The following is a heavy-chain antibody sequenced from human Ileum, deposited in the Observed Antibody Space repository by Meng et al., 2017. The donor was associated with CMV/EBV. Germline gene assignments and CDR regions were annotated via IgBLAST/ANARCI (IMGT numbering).Heavy chain of an antibody. CDR2: SSGGGTST. V-gene: IGHV3-23*01. Sequence: GGSLRLSCAASGFTFSVFSMHWLRQAPGKGLEWVSASSGGGTSTYYADSVKGRFTISRDYSNNTLFLQLSSLRGNDTAVYYCAKASSNFPYYYMDVWGQGTPVTVSS. D-gene: IGHD4-11*01. J-gene: IGHJ6*02. CDR3: AKASSNFPYYYMDV. CDR1: GFTFSVFS.